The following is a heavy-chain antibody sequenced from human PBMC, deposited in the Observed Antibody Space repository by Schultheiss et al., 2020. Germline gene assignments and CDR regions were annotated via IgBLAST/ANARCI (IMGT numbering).Heavy chain of an antibody. CDR2: INHSGST. D-gene: IGHD3-9*01. Sequence: SQTLSLTCTVSGDSITSSSYYWGWIRQPPGKGLEWIGEINHSGSTNYNPSLKSRVTISVDTSKNQFSLKLSSVTAADTAVYYCARGRRNYDILTGYYGGGNMDVWGQGTTVTVSS. V-gene: IGHV4-39*07. CDR1: GDSITSSSYY. CDR3: ARGRRNYDILTGYYGGGNMDV. J-gene: IGHJ6*02.